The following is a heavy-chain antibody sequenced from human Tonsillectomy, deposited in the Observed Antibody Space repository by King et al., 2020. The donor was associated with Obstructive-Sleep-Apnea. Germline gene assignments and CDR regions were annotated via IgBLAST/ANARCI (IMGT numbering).Heavy chain of an antibody. J-gene: IGHJ2*01. CDR2: ISKDGINR. D-gene: IGHD4-17*01. CDR3: ASLRVASGDLPL. CDR1: GFTFSTYA. V-gene: IGHV3-30-3*01. Sequence: VQLVESGGGVVQPGRSLRLSCAASGFTFSTYALHWVRQAPGRGLEWVAGISKDGINREYPDSVKGRFTISRDNSKNTLYLQMNSLRAEDTAVYYCASLRVASGDLPLGGRGTLLTVSS.